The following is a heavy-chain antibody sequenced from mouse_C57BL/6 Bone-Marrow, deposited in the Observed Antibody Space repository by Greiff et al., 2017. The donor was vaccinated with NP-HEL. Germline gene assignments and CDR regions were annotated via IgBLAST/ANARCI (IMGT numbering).Heavy chain of an antibody. Sequence: VQLQQSGAELVKPGASVKLSCKASGYTFTSYWMHWVKQRPGQGLEWIGMIHPNSGGTNYNEKFKSKATLTVDKSSSTAYMQLSSLTSEDSAVYYCARWLLRFAYWGQGTLVTVSA. D-gene: IGHD2-3*01. CDR1: GYTFTSYW. CDR2: IHPNSGGT. V-gene: IGHV1-64*01. CDR3: ARWLLRFAY. J-gene: IGHJ3*01.